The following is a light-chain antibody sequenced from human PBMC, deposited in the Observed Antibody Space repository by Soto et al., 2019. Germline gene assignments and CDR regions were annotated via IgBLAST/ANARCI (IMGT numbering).Light chain of an antibody. CDR3: AAWDDSLNAL. Sequence: QSALTQPPSLSANPGQRVNISCSGSFSNIGDNAVNWYQQLPGAAPKLLIYLNDQRPSGVPDRFSGSKSGTSAFLAISGLQSEDEADYYCAAWDDSLNALFGTGTKVTVL. J-gene: IGLJ1*01. CDR1: FSNIGDNA. V-gene: IGLV1-44*01. CDR2: LND.